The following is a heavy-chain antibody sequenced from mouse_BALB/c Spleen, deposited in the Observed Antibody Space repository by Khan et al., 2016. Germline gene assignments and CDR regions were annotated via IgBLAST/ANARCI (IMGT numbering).Heavy chain of an antibody. D-gene: IGHD1-1*01. CDR2: IHYSGST. V-gene: IGHV3-1*02. Sequence: QLQQSGPDLVKPSQSLSLTCTVTGYSITSGYSWHWIRQFPGNKLEWMGYIHYSGSTNYNPSLKRRISITRDTSKNQFFLQLNSVTTEDAATYYGARGVEGNYAMDYWGQGTSVTVSS. CDR1: GYSITSGYS. J-gene: IGHJ4*01. CDR3: ARGVEGNYAMDY.